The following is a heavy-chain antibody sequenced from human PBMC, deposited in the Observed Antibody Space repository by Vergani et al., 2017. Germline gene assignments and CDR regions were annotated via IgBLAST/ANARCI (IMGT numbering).Heavy chain of an antibody. CDR2: IYTSGST. CDR1: GGSISSGSYY. J-gene: IGHJ4*02. V-gene: IGHV4-61*02. Sequence: QLQLQESGPGLVKPSETLSLTCTVSGGSISSGSYYWSWIRQPAGKGLEWIGRIYTSGSTNYNPSLKSRVTISVDTSKNQFSLKLSSVTAADTAVYYCARELYYDILTGYYTFFDYWGQGTLVTVSS. D-gene: IGHD3-9*01. CDR3: ARELYYDILTGYYTFFDY.